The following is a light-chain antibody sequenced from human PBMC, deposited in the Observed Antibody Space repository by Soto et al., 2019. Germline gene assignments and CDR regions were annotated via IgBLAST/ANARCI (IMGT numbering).Light chain of an antibody. J-gene: IGLJ3*02. Sequence: QSALTQPASVSGSPGQSITISCTGTSSDVGGYNYVSWYQQHPGKAPKLMIFEVSNRPSGVSIRFSGSQSGNTASLTISGLQAEDEADYYCCSYAGDSTWVFGGGTKLTVL. CDR3: CSYAGDSTWV. CDR2: EVS. V-gene: IGLV2-14*01. CDR1: SSDVGGYNY.